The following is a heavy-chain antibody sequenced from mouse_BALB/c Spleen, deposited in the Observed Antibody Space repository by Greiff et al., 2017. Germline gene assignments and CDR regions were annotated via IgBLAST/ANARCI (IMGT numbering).Heavy chain of an antibody. J-gene: IGHJ2*01. D-gene: IGHD3-3*01. CDR2: INSNGGST. CDR3: ARDGGLDFDY. Sequence: EVQLVESGGGLVQPGGSLTLSCAASGFTFSSYGMSWVRQTPDKRLELVATINSNGGSTYYPDSVKGRFTISRDNAKNTLYLQMSSLKSEDTAMYYCARDGGLDFDYWGQGTTLTVSS. CDR1: GFTFSSYG. V-gene: IGHV5-6-3*01.